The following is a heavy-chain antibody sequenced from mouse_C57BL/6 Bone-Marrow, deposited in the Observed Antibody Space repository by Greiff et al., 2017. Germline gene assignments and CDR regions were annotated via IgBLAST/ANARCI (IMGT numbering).Heavy chain of an antibody. Sequence: QVQLQQPGAELVRPGSSVKLSCKASGYTFPSYWLHWVKQRPIQGLEWIGNIDPSDSETHYNQKFKDKATLTVDKSSSTAYMQLSSLTSEDSAVYYCAKGGFYYYGSSFDYWGQGTTLTVSS. J-gene: IGHJ2*01. CDR3: AKGGFYYYGSSFDY. V-gene: IGHV1-52*01. CDR2: IDPSDSET. CDR1: GYTFPSYW. D-gene: IGHD1-1*01.